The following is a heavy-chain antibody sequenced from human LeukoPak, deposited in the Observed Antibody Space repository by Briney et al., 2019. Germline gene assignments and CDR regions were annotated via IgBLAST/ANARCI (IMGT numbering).Heavy chain of an antibody. Sequence: SETLSLTCTVSGDSINSNYWTWIRQPPGKGLEWIGYIYNSGTTNYNPSLKSRVTISVDTSKNQFSLKLTSVTAADTAMYYCARERSSGWFNPFDIWGLGTMVTVSS. CDR2: IYNSGTT. V-gene: IGHV4-59*01. D-gene: IGHD6-19*01. CDR3: ARERSSGWFNPFDI. J-gene: IGHJ3*02. CDR1: GDSINSNY.